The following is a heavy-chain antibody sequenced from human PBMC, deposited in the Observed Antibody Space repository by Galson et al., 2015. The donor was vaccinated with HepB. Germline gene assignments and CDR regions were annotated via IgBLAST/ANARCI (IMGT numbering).Heavy chain of an antibody. V-gene: IGHV3-30-3*01. D-gene: IGHD6-19*01. CDR3: ARGRQWLGDFDY. CDR1: GITFSSYA. J-gene: IGHJ4*02. CDR2: ISYDGSNK. Sequence: SLRLSCAASGITFSSYAMHWVRQAPGKGLEWVAVISYDGSNKYYADSVKGRFTISRDNSKNTLYLQMNSLRAEDTAVYYCARGRQWLGDFDYWGQGTLVTVSS.